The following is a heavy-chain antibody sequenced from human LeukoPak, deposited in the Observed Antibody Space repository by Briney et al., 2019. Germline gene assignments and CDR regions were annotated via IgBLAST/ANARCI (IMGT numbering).Heavy chain of an antibody. CDR2: TYSGDNT. Sequence: GGSLRLSCAASGFTVSNNYMSWVRQAPGKGLEWVSVTYSGDNTYYVESVKGRFTISRDNSKNTLFLQMNRLRAEDTAVYYCAGRRVLDASFDYWGRGTLVTVSS. CDR3: AGRRVLDASFDY. CDR1: GFTVSNNY. V-gene: IGHV3-66*02. J-gene: IGHJ4*02. D-gene: IGHD3-16*01.